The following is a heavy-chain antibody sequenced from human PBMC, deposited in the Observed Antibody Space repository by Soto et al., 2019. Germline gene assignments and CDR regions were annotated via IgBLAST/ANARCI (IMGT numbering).Heavy chain of an antibody. CDR3: APLSVSLSGPYGIHV. CDR1: GYSVSSSDYY. Sequence: LSLTCSVSGYSVSSSDYYWAWIRQPPGKGLEWIGSMFYSGLTYYNPSLKSRVTLSVDTSKNQFSVRLNSVTAADTAVYYCAPLSVSLSGPYGIHVWGQGTTVTVSS. J-gene: IGHJ6*02. V-gene: IGHV4-39*01. D-gene: IGHD2-15*01. CDR2: MFYSGLT.